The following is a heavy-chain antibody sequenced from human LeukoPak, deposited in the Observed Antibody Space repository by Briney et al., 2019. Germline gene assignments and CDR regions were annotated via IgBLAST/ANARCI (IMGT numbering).Heavy chain of an antibody. CDR2: INPNSGGT. CDR1: GYTFTGYY. J-gene: IGHJ3*02. V-gene: IGHV1-2*02. CDR3: ATYGGNSVEAFDI. Sequence: ASVKVSCKASGYTFTGYYMHWVRQAPGQGLEWMGWINPNSGGTNYAQKFQGRVTMTRDTSISTAYMELSRLRSDDTAVYYCATYGGNSVEAFDIWGQGTMVTVFS. D-gene: IGHD4-23*01.